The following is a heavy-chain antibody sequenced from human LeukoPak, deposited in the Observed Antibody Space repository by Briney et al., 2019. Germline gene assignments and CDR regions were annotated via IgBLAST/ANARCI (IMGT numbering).Heavy chain of an antibody. Sequence: GGSLRLSCAASGFTFDDYAMHWVRQAPGKGLEWVSLISGDGGSTYYADSVKGRFTVSRDNAKNSLYLQMNSLRAEDTTVYYCAREFGGSASGAGYWGQGTLVTVSS. V-gene: IGHV3-43*02. CDR1: GFTFDDYA. D-gene: IGHD3-10*01. J-gene: IGHJ4*02. CDR2: ISGDGGST. CDR3: AREFGGSASGAGY.